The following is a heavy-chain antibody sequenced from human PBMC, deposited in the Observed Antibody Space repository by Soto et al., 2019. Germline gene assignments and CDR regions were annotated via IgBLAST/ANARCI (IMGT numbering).Heavy chain of an antibody. D-gene: IGHD6-13*01. CDR1: GGSVSIGSYY. CDR2: IYYSGIT. J-gene: IGHJ4*02. Sequence: PSETLSVTCTISGGSVSIGSYYWSWIRQPPGKGLEWIGYIYYSGITNYNPSLKSRVTISVDTSKNQFSLKLSSVTAADTAVYYCASGYSSSWYIYWGQGTMVTVSS. V-gene: IGHV4-61*01. CDR3: ASGYSSSWYIY.